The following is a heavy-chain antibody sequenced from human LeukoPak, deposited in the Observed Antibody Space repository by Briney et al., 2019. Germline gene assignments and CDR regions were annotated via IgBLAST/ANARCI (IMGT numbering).Heavy chain of an antibody. CDR3: ARDLSDYYDSSGYYGG. CDR2: IKQDGSEK. J-gene: IGHJ4*02. V-gene: IGHV3-7*01. CDR1: GFTFSSYW. Sequence: GGSLRLSCAASGFTFSSYWMSWVRQAPGKGLEWVANIKQDGSEKYYVDSVKGRFTISRDNAKNSLYLQMNSLRAEDTAVYYCARDLSDYYDSSGYYGGWGQGTLVTVSS. D-gene: IGHD3-22*01.